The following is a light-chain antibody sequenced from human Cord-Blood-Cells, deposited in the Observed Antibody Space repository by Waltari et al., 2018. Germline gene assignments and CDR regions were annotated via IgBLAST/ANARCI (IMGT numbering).Light chain of an antibody. J-gene: IGKJ1*01. CDR3: QQYYSTRT. V-gene: IGKV4-1*01. Sequence: DIVMTQSPDSLAVSLGERATINCKSSQSVLYSSNNKNYLAWYQQKPGQAPKLLIYWASTRESGVPDRCSGSGSGTDFTLTISSLQAEDVAVYYCQQYYSTRTFGQGTMVEIK. CDR2: WAS. CDR1: QSVLYSSNNKNY.